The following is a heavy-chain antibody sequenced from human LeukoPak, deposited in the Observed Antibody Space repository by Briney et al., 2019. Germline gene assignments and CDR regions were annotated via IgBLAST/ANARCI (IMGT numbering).Heavy chain of an antibody. J-gene: IGHJ4*02. CDR3: ARGDYGGDYFDY. V-gene: IGHV3-11*05. D-gene: IGHD4-23*01. CDR1: GFTFSDHY. CDR2: ISSGSTYT. Sequence: GGSLRLSCEVSGFTFSDHYMSWIRQAPGKRLEWVSYISSGSTYTNYADSVEGRFTISRDNAKNSLYLQMNSLRAEVTAVYYCARGDYGGDYFDYWGQGTLVTVSS.